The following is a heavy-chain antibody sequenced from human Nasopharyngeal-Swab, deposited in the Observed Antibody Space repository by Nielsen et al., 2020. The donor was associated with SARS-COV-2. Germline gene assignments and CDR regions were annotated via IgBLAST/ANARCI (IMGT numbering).Heavy chain of an antibody. J-gene: IGHJ4*02. Sequence: GESLKISCAASGFTFSPYTMNWVRQAPGKGLEWVSSISGSSSYIFYADSVKGRFTISRDNAKNSLYLQMNSLRAEDTAVYYCAKGGSGSYPSDYWGQGTLVTVSS. CDR2: ISGSSSYI. CDR3: AKGGSGSYPSDY. CDR1: GFTFSPYT. V-gene: IGHV3-21*01. D-gene: IGHD1-26*01.